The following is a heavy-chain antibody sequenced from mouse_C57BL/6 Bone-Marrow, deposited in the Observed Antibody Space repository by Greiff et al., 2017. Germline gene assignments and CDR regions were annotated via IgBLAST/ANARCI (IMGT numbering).Heavy chain of an antibody. CDR3: ARWYYGSSQYYFDY. Sequence: VHLVESGAELARPGASVKLSCKASGYTFTSYGISWVKQRTGQGLEWIGEIYPRSGNTYYNEKFKGKATLTADKSSSTAYMELRSLTSEDSAVYFCARWYYGSSQYYFDYWGQGTTLTVSS. D-gene: IGHD1-1*01. CDR1: GYTFTSYG. CDR2: IYPRSGNT. J-gene: IGHJ2*01. V-gene: IGHV1-81*01.